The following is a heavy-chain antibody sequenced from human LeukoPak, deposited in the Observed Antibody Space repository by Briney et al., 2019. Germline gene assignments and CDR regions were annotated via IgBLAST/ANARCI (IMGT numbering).Heavy chain of an antibody. Sequence: SETLSLTCTVSAGSMSSSSYYWGWIRQPPGKGLEWIGSIYYSGSTDYNPSLKSRVTISVDTSKNQFSLNLSSVTDTAVYYCVIFIMGTTTTNYWGQGTLVTVSS. J-gene: IGHJ4*02. CDR2: IYYSGST. V-gene: IGHV4-39*01. CDR3: VIFIMGTTTTNY. D-gene: IGHD1-26*01. CDR1: AGSMSSSSYY.